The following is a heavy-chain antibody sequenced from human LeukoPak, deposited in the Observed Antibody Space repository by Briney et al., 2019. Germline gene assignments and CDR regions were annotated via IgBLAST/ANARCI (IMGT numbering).Heavy chain of an antibody. CDR2: IGASGDST. Sequence: GGTLRLSCAASGFTVSSYGMFWVRQAPGKGLEWVSAIGASGDSTYYADSVKGRFTISRDNSKNTLYLQMNSLTAEDTAIYYCAKDPDISWYSFDYWGQGTLVTVSS. J-gene: IGHJ4*02. D-gene: IGHD6-13*01. CDR1: GFTVSSYG. CDR3: AKDPDISWYSFDY. V-gene: IGHV3-23*01.